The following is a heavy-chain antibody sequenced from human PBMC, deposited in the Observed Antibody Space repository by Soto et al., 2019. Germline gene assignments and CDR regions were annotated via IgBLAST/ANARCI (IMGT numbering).Heavy chain of an antibody. D-gene: IGHD6-13*01. CDR1: GVSLTTNGVG. CDR2: IYWDDDK. V-gene: IGHV2-5*02. CDR3: VHRRRRTGSWSTGYFDS. Sequence: QITLRESGPPVLQSTEPLTLTCTFSGVSLTTNGVGVGCIRQSPGRAPEWLAIIYWDDDKRYSPSLQNRLTITKDAPKKQVVLRLTYMDPVDTATYFCVHRRRRTGSWSTGYFDSWGQGTPVTVFS. J-gene: IGHJ4*02.